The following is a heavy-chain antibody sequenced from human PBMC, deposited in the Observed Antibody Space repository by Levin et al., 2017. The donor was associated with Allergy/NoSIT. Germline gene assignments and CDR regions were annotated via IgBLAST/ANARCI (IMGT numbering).Heavy chain of an antibody. J-gene: IGHJ6*02. CDR1: GASISSDY. CDR3: ARHRQGYGMDV. V-gene: IGHV4-59*08. Sequence: SETLSLTCTVSGASISSDYWSWIRRPPGKGLEWIGYIFYSGSTHYNPSLKSRVTISVDTSKTQFSLKLTSVTAADTAVYYCARHRQGYGMDVWGQGTTVTVSS. CDR2: IFYSGST.